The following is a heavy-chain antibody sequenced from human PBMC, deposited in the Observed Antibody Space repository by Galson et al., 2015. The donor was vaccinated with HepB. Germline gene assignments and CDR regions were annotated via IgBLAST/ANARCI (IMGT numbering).Heavy chain of an antibody. D-gene: IGHD3-22*01. Sequence: SLRLSCAASGFTFSSFAMSWVRQAPGKGLEYVSTISGSGVNTYSADSVKGRFSISRDNSKNTLYLQMNSLRAEDTAVYYCAKGTDSGGSRGSAFDIWGQGTMVTVSS. CDR1: GFTFSSFA. V-gene: IGHV3-23*01. CDR3: AKGTDSGGSRGSAFDI. CDR2: ISGSGVNT. J-gene: IGHJ3*02.